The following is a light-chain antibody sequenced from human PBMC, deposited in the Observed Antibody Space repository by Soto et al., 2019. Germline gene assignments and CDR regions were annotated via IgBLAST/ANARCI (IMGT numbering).Light chain of an antibody. CDR2: GSS. Sequence: EIVLTQSPGTLSLSPGERATLSCRASQSVYSNYLAWYQQKPGQAPRLLISGSSIRATCIPYRFTGSGSGTDFTLTISRLEPEDFAVYYCQHYGNSPPLTFGGGTKVEIK. J-gene: IGKJ4*01. CDR3: QHYGNSPPLT. V-gene: IGKV3-20*01. CDR1: QSVYSNY.